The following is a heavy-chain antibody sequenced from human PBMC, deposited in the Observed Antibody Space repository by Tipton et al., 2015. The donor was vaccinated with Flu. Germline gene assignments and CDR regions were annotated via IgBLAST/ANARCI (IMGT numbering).Heavy chain of an antibody. CDR1: GFTFEDYA. D-gene: IGHD3-10*01. Sequence: SLRLSCAASGFTFEDYAMHWVRQAPGKGLVWVSRINGDGRDTSYADSVKGRFTISRDNSKNTLSLQMNSLRAEDTAVYYCAREPSFDADYFDYWGQGTLVTVSS. CDR3: AREPSFDADYFDY. J-gene: IGHJ4*02. CDR2: INGDGRDT. V-gene: IGHV3-74*01.